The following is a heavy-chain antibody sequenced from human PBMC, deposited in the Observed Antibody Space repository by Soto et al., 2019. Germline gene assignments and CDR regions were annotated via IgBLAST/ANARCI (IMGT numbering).Heavy chain of an antibody. CDR3: ARLGNSGYGDFDY. V-gene: IGHV3-7*01. CDR1: GFTFKYFW. J-gene: IGHJ4*02. D-gene: IGHD5-12*01. Sequence: GGSVRLSCATSGFTFKYFWMSWVRQAPGKGLEWVANIKQDGSEIYYADSVKGRFTISRDNARNSLDLQMISLRAEDTAVYYCARLGNSGYGDFDYWGQGILVTVSS. CDR2: IKQDGSEI.